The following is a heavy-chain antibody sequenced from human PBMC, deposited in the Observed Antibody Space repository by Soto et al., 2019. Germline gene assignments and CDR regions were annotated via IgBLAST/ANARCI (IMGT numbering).Heavy chain of an antibody. D-gene: IGHD3-9*01. V-gene: IGHV1-2*04. CDR3: ATNLRYFDWLLKH. CDR2: INPHSGGT. CDR1: VYTFPRYF. Sequence: GGSVKVSCKASVYTFPRYFMHWVRQAPGQGLDWMGWINPHSGGTNYAQKFQGWVTMTRDTSISTAYMELSRLRSDDTAVYYCATNLRYFDWLLKHWGQGTLVTVSS. J-gene: IGHJ4*02.